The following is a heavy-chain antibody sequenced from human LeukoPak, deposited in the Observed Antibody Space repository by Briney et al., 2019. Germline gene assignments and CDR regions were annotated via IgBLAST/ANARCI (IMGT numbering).Heavy chain of an antibody. CDR1: GFTFSSYW. J-gene: IGHJ4*02. V-gene: IGHV3-7*01. Sequence: PGGSLRLSCAASGFTFSSYWMSWVRQAPGKGLEWVANIKQDGSEKYYVDSVKGRFTISRDNAKNSLYLQMNSLRAEDTAVYYCAKAGSRGNFDYWGQGTLVTVSS. CDR2: IKQDGSEK. CDR3: AKAGSRGNFDY.